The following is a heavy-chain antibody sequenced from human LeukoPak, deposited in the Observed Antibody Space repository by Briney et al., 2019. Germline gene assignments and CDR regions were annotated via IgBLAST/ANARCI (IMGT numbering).Heavy chain of an antibody. CDR3: ARDGLRLAAAGPKWYNWFDP. J-gene: IGHJ5*02. D-gene: IGHD6-13*01. V-gene: IGHV3-21*01. CDR1: GFTFSSYS. Sequence: GGSLRLSCAASGFTFSSYSMNWVRQAPGKGLEWVSSSSSSSSYIYYADSVKGRFTISRDNAKNSLYLQMNSLRAEDTAVYYCARDGLRLAAAGPKWYNWFDPWGQGTLVTVSS. CDR2: SSSSSSYI.